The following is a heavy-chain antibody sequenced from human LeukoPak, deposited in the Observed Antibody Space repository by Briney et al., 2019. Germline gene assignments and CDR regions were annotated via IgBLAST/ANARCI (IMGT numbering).Heavy chain of an antibody. V-gene: IGHV3-53*01. CDR3: ARVEDGDYFDY. CDR1: GFTVTNNY. J-gene: IGHJ4*02. Sequence: GGSLRLSCAASGFTVTNNYMSWVRQAPGKGPECVSVIDSGGNTYYSDSVRGRFTISKDNSKNTLYLQMNSLRAEDTAVYYCARVEDGDYFDYWGQGTLVTVSS. D-gene: IGHD4-17*01. CDR2: IDSGGNT.